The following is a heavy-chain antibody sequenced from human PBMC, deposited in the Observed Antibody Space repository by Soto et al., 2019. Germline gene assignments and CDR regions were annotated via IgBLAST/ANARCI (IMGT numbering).Heavy chain of an antibody. Sequence: SVKVSCKASGGTFGSYAVSWVRQAPGQGLEWMGGIIPLFNLSKYAQKFQGRVTITADESTSTAYMEMSSLRSEDTAVYYCARAGRAAAGHSTYNWFDPWGQGTLVTVSS. CDR2: IIPLFNLS. J-gene: IGHJ5*02. D-gene: IGHD6-13*01. CDR3: ARAGRAAAGHSTYNWFDP. CDR1: GGTFGSYA. V-gene: IGHV1-69*13.